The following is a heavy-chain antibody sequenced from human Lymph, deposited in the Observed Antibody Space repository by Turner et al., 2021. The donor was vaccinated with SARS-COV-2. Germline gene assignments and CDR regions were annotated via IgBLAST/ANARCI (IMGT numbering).Heavy chain of an antibody. V-gene: IGHV4-39*01. CDR1: GGSISSSSYY. Sequence: QLQLQDSGPGLVQPSETRTLTCTVSGGSISSSSYYWGCIRQPPGKGLAWIVSLDYSGSTYDNKSHNSGITIDVDTTKKQFSLKLSFVTAEDAVVYYCASRRKWMVHWYFDLWGRGTLVTVSS. J-gene: IGHJ2*01. CDR3: ASRRKWMVHWYFDL. D-gene: IGHD6-19*01. CDR2: LDYSGST.